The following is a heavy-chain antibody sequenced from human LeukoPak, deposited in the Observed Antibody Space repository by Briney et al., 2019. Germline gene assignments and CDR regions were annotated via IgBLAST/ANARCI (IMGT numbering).Heavy chain of an antibody. J-gene: IGHJ4*02. CDR2: VSGSGARA. V-gene: IGHV3-23*01. CDR3: ARDGRITGFSPFDY. D-gene: IGHD1-20*01. CDR1: GFPFSNNA. Sequence: PGGSLRLSRAASGFPFSNNAMTWVRQAPGKGLEWVASVSGSGARAFIAVSVEGRFTISRDNAKNSLFLQMNSLRAEDTAVYYCARDGRITGFSPFDYWGQGTLVTVSS.